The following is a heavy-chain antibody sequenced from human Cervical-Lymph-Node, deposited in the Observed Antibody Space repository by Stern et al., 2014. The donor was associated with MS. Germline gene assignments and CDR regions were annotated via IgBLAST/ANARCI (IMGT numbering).Heavy chain of an antibody. CDR1: GGSITSAAYY. D-gene: IGHD3-10*01. CDR2: IYYSGTT. V-gene: IGHV4-31*03. CDR3: ARLDFGEYNFDF. J-gene: IGHJ4*02. Sequence: VQLVESGPGLVRPSETLSLTCTVSGGSITSAAYYWNWIRQHPGKGLEWIGYIYYSGTTYYNSSLKSRVTISIDTSKNQFSLKLSSVTAADTAVYYCARLDFGEYNFDFWGQGTLVTVSS.